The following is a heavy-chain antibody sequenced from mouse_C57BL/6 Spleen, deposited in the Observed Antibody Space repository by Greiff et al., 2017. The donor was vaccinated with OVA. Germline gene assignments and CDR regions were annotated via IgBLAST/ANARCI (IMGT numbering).Heavy chain of an antibody. J-gene: IGHJ2*01. CDR2: ISSGSSTI. CDR1: GFTFSDYG. V-gene: IGHV5-17*01. CDR3: GGGGNYFFDY. Sequence: EVKLVESGGGLVKPGGSLKLSCAASGFTFSDYGMHWVRQAPEKGLEWVAYISSGSSTIYYADTVKGRFTISRDNAKNTLFLQMTSLRSEDTAMYYCGGGGNYFFDYWGQGTTLTVSS. D-gene: IGHD2-1*01.